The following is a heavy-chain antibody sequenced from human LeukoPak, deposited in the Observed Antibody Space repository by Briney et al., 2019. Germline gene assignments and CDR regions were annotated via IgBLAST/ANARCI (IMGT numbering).Heavy chain of an antibody. CDR3: ASSLKGRFDP. Sequence: GGSLRLSCAASGFTFSSYSMNWVRQAPGKGLEWVSYISSSSTIYYADSVKGRFTISRGNAKNSLYLQMNSLRAEDTAVYYCASSLKGRFDPWGQGTLVTVSS. J-gene: IGHJ5*02. CDR1: GFTFSSYS. CDR2: ISSSSTI. V-gene: IGHV3-48*01.